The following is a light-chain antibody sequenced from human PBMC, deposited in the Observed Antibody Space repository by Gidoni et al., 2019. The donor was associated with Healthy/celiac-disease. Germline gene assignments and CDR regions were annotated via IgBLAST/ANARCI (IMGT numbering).Light chain of an antibody. CDR3: MQAQQPPLT. CDR1: QSLLHSNGYNY. V-gene: IGKV2-28*01. CDR2: LGS. J-gene: IGKJ4*01. Sequence: DIVRTQSRLSLPVTPGEPASISCRSSQSLLHSNGYNYLDWYLQKPGQSPQLLIYLGSNRASGVPDRFSGSGSGTVFPLKISRVEAEDVGFYYCMQAQQPPLTFGGGTKVEIK.